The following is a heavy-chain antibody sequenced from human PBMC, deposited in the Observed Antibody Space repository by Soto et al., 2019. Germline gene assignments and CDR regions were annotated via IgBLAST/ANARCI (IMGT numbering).Heavy chain of an antibody. V-gene: IGHV4-59*01. J-gene: IGHJ4*02. CDR1: GGSINNYY. Sequence: QVQLQESGPGLVKPSETLSLTCSVSGGSINNYYCSWIRQPPGKGLEWIGYIYYSGSPNYNPSLKSRFTISVDTSKNQFSLNLSSVTAADTAVYYCARAGAATLSDYWGQGTLVTVSS. D-gene: IGHD2-15*01. CDR2: IYYSGSP. CDR3: ARAGAATLSDY.